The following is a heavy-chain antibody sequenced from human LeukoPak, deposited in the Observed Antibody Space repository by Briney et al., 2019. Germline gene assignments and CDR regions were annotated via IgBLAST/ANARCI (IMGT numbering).Heavy chain of an antibody. V-gene: IGHV3-23*01. D-gene: IGHD3-3*01. CDR2: ISGSGGST. CDR3: AKDNYDFWSYNFDY. J-gene: IGHJ4*02. CDR1: GFTFSSYA. Sequence: RPGGSLRLSCAASGFTFSSYAMSWVRQAPGKGLEWVSAISGSGGSTYYADSVKGRFTISRDNSKNTLYLQMNSLRAEDTAVYYCAKDNYDFWSYNFDYWGQGTLVTVSS.